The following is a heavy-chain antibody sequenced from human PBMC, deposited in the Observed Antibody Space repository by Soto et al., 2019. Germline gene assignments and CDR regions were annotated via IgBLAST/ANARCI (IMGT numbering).Heavy chain of an antibody. CDR2: IRSKTNNYAT. V-gene: IGHV3-73*01. CDR1: GFSFSAAS. J-gene: IGHJ4*02. Sequence: PGGSLSLSWAAAGFSFSAASMHWVRPASGRGLEWIGRIRSKTNNYATIYSASVKGRFIISRDDSKNTAYLEMTSLKYEDTAVYYCTNLNSIGSDYWGQGSLVTVSS. CDR3: TNLNSIGSDY. D-gene: IGHD6-19*01.